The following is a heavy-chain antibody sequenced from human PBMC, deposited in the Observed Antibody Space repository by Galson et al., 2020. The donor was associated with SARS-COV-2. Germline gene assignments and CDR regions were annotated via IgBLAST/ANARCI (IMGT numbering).Heavy chain of an antibody. V-gene: IGHV3-53*04. CDR3: ARVDAEGFYNWFGP. CDR1: GFTVSSNY. Sequence: GGSLRLSCAASGFTVSSNYMSWVRQAPGKGLEWVSVIYSGGSTYYADSVKGRFTISRHSSKNTLYLQMNSLRAEDTAVYYCARVDAEGFYNWFGPWGQGTLVTVSS. J-gene: IGHJ5*02. CDR2: IYSGGST. D-gene: IGHD3-3*01.